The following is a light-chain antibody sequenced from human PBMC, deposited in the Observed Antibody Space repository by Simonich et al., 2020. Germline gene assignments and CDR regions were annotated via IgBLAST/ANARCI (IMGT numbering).Light chain of an antibody. CDR3: QQYNNLPRT. V-gene: IGKV3-15*01. CDR2: GAS. J-gene: IGKJ1*01. Sequence: EIVMTQSPATLSVSPGERATLSCRASQSVSSNLAWYQQKPGQGPRLLIYGASTRATGIPARFRGSGSGTEFTLTISSLQSEDFAVYYCQQYNNLPRTFGQGTKVEIK. CDR1: QSVSSN.